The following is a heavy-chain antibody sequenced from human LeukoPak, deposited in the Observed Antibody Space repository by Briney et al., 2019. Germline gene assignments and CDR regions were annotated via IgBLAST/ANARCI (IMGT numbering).Heavy chain of an antibody. CDR1: GYTFTRYG. D-gene: IGHD5-24*01. CDR3: ARKDGYRSFDY. Sequence: ASVKVSCKASGYTFTRYGISWVRQAPGQGLEWMGWISAYNGNTNYAQKLQGRVTMTTDTSTSTAYIELRSLRSDDTAVYYCARKDGYRSFDYWGQGTLVTVSS. J-gene: IGHJ4*02. CDR2: ISAYNGNT. V-gene: IGHV1-18*01.